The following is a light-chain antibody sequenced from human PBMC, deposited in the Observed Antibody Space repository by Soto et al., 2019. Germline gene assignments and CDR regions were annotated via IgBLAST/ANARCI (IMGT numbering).Light chain of an antibody. Sequence: EIVMTQSPATLSVSPGERATLSCRASQSVSVYLAWYQQKPGQAPRLLIYGASTRATGIPARFSGSGSGTEFTLTISSLQSEDFGTYYCQQCYMGWTFGQGTKVDIK. J-gene: IGKJ1*01. CDR2: GAS. V-gene: IGKV3-15*01. CDR3: QQCYMGWT. CDR1: QSVSVY.